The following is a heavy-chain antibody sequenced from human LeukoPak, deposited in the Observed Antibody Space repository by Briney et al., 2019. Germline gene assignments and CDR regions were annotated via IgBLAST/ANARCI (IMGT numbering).Heavy chain of an antibody. D-gene: IGHD6-19*01. CDR1: GGSLSSYY. V-gene: IGHV4-4*07. CDR2: IYTSGST. CDR3: ARDPPDSSRWFDP. J-gene: IGHJ5*02. Sequence: SETLSLTCTVSGGSLSSYYWSWVRQPAGKGLEWIGRIYTSGSTNYNPSLKSRVTMSIDTSKNPFSLKLSSVTAADTAVYYCARDPPDSSRWFDPWGQGTLVTVSS.